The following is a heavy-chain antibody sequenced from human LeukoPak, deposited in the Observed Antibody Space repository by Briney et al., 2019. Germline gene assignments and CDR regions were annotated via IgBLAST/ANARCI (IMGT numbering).Heavy chain of an antibody. Sequence: GESLKISCKGSGYSFTSYWLGLVRQMPGKGLEWMGIIYPGDPDTRYSPSFQGQVTISADKSISTAYLQWSSLKASDTAMYYCARRYGSGSYYNVYYFDYWGQGTLVTVSS. CDR2: IYPGDPDT. CDR1: GYSFTSYW. D-gene: IGHD3-10*01. V-gene: IGHV5-51*01. J-gene: IGHJ4*02. CDR3: ARRYGSGSYYNVYYFDY.